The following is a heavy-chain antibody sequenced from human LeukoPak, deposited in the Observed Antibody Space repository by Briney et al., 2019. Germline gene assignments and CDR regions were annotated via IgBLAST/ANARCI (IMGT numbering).Heavy chain of an antibody. D-gene: IGHD6-19*01. V-gene: IGHV3-30-3*01. CDR1: GFTFSTYS. J-gene: IGHJ4*02. CDR3: ARSAGAPFYYFDY. Sequence: PGRSLRLSCAASGFTFSTYSMHWVRQAPGKGLEWVALISYDGSNEYYADSVKGRFTISRDSSKNTLYLQLNSLRPEDAAVYYCARSAGAPFYYFDYWGQGTLVTVSS. CDR2: ISYDGSNE.